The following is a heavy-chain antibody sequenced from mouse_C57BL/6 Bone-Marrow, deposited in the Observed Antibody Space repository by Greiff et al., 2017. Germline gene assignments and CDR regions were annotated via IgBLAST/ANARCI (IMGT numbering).Heavy chain of an antibody. Sequence: QVQLQQPGAELVKPGASVKLSCKASGYTFTTYWMQWLKQRPGQGLEWIGEIDPSDSYTNYNQKFKGKATLTVDTSSSTAYMQLSSLTSEDSAVYYCARFEYYGRSYEFAYWGQGTLVTVSA. CDR2: IDPSDSYT. CDR1: GYTFTTYW. J-gene: IGHJ3*01. V-gene: IGHV1-50*01. CDR3: ARFEYYGRSYEFAY. D-gene: IGHD1-1*01.